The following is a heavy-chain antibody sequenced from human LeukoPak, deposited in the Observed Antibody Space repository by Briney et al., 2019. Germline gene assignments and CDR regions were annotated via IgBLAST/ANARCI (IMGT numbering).Heavy chain of an antibody. V-gene: IGHV3-15*01. CDR3: TTSFRRFNTVDY. D-gene: IGHD2-2*02. CDR1: GFTFSKAW. Sequence: GGSLRLSCAASGFTFSKAWMSWVRQAPGKGLEWVGRIKSKTDGGTTDYAAPVKGRFTISRDDSKNTLYLQMNSLKTEDTAVFYCTTSFRRFNTVDYWGQGTLVTVSS. J-gene: IGHJ4*02. CDR2: IKSKTDGGTT.